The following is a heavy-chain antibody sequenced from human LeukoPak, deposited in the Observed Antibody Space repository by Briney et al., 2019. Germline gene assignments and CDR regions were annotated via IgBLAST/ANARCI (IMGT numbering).Heavy chain of an antibody. CDR1: GGSFSGYY. J-gene: IGHJ4*02. V-gene: IGHV4-4*07. CDR3: ARDPSFSSGWFDY. Sequence: PSETLSLTCAVYGGSFSGYYWSWIRQPPGKGLEWIGRIYSSGSTSYNPSLKSRVTMSVDTSKNQFSLKLTSVTAADTVVYYCARDPSFSSGWFDYWGQGTLVTVSS. D-gene: IGHD6-19*01. CDR2: IYSSGST.